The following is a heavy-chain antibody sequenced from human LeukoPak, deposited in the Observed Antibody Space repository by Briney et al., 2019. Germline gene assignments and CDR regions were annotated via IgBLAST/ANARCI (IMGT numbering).Heavy chain of an antibody. CDR1: GFTFNIYV. CDR3: AKEYHYGSGNFYFDY. Sequence: GGSLRLSCAASGFTFNIYVMSWVRQTPGKGLEWVSGITGSGGSTYYADPVKGRFTISRDNSKNTLYLQMNSLRAEDTAVYYCAKEYHYGSGNFYFDYWGQGTLVTVSS. J-gene: IGHJ4*02. CDR2: ITGSGGST. V-gene: IGHV3-23*01. D-gene: IGHD3-10*01.